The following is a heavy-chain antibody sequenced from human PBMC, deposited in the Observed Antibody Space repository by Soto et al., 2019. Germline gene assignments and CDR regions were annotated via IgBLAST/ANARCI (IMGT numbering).Heavy chain of an antibody. V-gene: IGHV1-18*01. J-gene: IGHJ3*02. CDR3: ARGGLERFLEWLLPLAI. D-gene: IGHD3-3*01. CDR1: GYTFTSYG. CDR2: ISAYNGNT. Sequence: ASVKVSCKASGYTFTSYGISWVRQAPGQGLEWMGWISAYNGNTNYAQKLQGRVTMTTDTSTSTAYMELRSLRSDDTAVYYFARGGLERFLEWLLPLAIWGQGIMVSVSS.